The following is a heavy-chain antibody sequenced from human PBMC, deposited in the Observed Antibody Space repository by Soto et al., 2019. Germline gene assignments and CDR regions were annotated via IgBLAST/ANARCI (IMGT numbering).Heavy chain of an antibody. V-gene: IGHV1-69*13. CDR3: VRDSGANLFSR. CDR1: GGTCSSYR. D-gene: IGHD3-10*01. J-gene: IGHJ4*02. CDR2: IVPIRRTA. Sequence: GASVKVSCKSAGGTCSSYRINLVRQAPGQGLEWVGGIVPIRRTADYAQTFQGRVSITADESDRTSYMAVRSLRSHDTAVYYCVRDSGANLFSRWGQGTLVTVSS.